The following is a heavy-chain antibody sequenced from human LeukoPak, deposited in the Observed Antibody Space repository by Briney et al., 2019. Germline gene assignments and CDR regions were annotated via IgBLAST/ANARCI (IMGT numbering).Heavy chain of an antibody. J-gene: IGHJ4*02. Sequence: PGGSLRLSCAASGFIFSNYAIHWVRQAPGKGLEWVAVISYDGSNKYYADSVKVRFTISRDNPKNTLYLQMNSLRAEDTAVYYCARDIDNLWIFDYWGQGTLVTVSS. D-gene: IGHD1-20*01. CDR2: ISYDGSNK. V-gene: IGHV3-30*04. CDR1: GFIFSNYA. CDR3: ARDIDNLWIFDY.